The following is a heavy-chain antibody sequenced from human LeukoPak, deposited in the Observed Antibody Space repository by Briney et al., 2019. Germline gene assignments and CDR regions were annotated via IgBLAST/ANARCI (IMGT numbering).Heavy chain of an antibody. D-gene: IGHD5-12*01. V-gene: IGHV3-66*01. J-gene: IGHJ4*02. Sequence: GGSLRLSCAASGFTFDDYGMSWVRQAPGKGLEWVSVIYTGGSTYYADSVKGRFTISRDNSKNTLYLQMNSLRAEDTAVYYCARDIGGYGDYWGQGTLVTVSS. CDR1: GFTFDDYG. CDR2: IYTGGST. CDR3: ARDIGGYGDY.